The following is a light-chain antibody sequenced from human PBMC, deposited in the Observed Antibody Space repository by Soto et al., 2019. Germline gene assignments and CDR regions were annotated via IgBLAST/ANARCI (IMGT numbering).Light chain of an antibody. J-gene: IGLJ2*01. Sequence: QSVLTQPPSVSEAPRQRVTISCSGSRSNIGNNAVKLYQQLPGKAPKLLIYFDDLLASGVSDRFSGSKSGTSASLAISGLQSEDEADYYCAGWDDSLNGVVFGGGTKLTVL. CDR2: FDD. CDR1: RSNIGNNA. CDR3: AGWDDSLNGVV. V-gene: IGLV1-36*01.